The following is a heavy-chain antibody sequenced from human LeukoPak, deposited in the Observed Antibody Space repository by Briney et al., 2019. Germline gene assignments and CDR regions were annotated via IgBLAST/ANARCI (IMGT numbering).Heavy chain of an antibody. CDR3: ARVRYGDYAWARDY. D-gene: IGHD4-17*01. Sequence: GGSLRLSCAASGFTFSDYYMSWLRQAPGKGLEWVSYISSSGSSIYYADSVKGRFTIPRDNAKNSLFLQMNSLRAEDTSVYYCARVRYGDYAWARDYWGQGTLVTVSS. CDR2: ISSSGSSI. CDR1: GFTFSDYY. V-gene: IGHV3-11*04. J-gene: IGHJ4*02.